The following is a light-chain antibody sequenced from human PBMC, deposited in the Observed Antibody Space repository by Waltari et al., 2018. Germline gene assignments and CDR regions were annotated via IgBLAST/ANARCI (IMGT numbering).Light chain of an antibody. CDR1: SSDVGGYNY. Sequence: QSALTQPPSASGSPGQSVAIPCTGTSSDVGGYNYVPWHQQPPGKAPKLMIDGVNKRPSGVPDRFSGSKSGNTASLTVSGLQAEDEADYYCSSYAGSDIWVFGGGTRLTVL. V-gene: IGLV2-8*01. CDR2: GVN. J-gene: IGLJ3*02. CDR3: SSYAGSDIWV.